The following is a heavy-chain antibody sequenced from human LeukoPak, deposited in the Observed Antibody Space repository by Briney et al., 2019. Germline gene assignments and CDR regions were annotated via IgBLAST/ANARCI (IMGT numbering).Heavy chain of an antibody. CDR1: GGSISSGSYY. Sequence: SEALSLTCTVSGGSISSGSYYWSWIRQPAGKGLEWIGRIYTSGSTNYNPSLKSRVTISVDTSKNQFSLKLSSVTAADTAVYYCASIPMYYYDTRGAFDIWGQGTMVTVSS. D-gene: IGHD3-22*01. CDR2: IYTSGST. J-gene: IGHJ3*02. V-gene: IGHV4-61*02. CDR3: ASIPMYYYDTRGAFDI.